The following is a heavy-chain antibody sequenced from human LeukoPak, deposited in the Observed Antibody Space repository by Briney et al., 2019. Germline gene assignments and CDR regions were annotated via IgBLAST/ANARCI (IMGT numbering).Heavy chain of an antibody. CDR1: GDSINSLDL. CDR2: MYLSGTT. D-gene: IGHD3-22*01. V-gene: IGHV4-4*02. Sequence: SGTLSLTCTVSGDSINSLDLWSWVRQTPGNGLEWIGEMYLSGTTHSNPSVKSRVTISIDKSKNQFFLNLSSVTAADTAVYYCAGLVGRYSSGLYYYYFDYWGQGTLVTVSS. J-gene: IGHJ4*02. CDR3: AGLVGRYSSGLYYYYFDY.